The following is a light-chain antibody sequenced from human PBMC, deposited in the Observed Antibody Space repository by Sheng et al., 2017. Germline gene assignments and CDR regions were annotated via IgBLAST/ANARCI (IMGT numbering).Light chain of an antibody. J-gene: IGLJ3*02. CDR3: SSYGRGSTLWV. V-gene: IGLV2-14*03. CDR1: SSDIGAYDY. Sequence: QSALTHPASVSGSPGQSITISCTGTSSDIGAYDYVSWYQQHPGKAPKLMIYDVTHRASGVPYRFSGSKSDNTASLTISGLQPEDEAVYYCSSYGRGSTLWVFGGGTKLTVL. CDR2: DVT.